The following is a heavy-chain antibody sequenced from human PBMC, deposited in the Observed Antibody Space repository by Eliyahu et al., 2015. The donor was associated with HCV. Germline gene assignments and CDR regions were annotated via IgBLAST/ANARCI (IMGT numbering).Heavy chain of an antibody. CDR1: GFTFSSYA. V-gene: IGHV3-23*01. CDR2: ISASGGST. D-gene: IGHD5-18*01. CDR3: AKGATAYTYSSGDY. J-gene: IGHJ4*02. Sequence: EVQLLESGGGLVQPGGSLRLSCAASGFTFSSYAMTWVRQAPGKGLEWVSAISASGGSTYYADSVKGRFTISRDSSKTTVYLQMNSLRAEDTAVYYCAKGATAYTYSSGDYWGQGTLVTVSS.